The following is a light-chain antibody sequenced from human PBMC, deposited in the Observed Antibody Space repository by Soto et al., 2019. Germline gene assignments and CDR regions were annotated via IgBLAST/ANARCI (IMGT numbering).Light chain of an antibody. J-gene: IGLJ1*01. CDR2: EGS. CDR3: CSYAGSSTLV. Sequence: QSALTQPASVSGSPGQSITISCTGTSSDVGSYDVVSWYQQHPGKAPKLMIYEGSKRPSGVSDRFSGSKSGNTASLTISGLQAEDDADYCCCSYAGSSTLVFGTGTKLTVL. V-gene: IGLV2-23*01. CDR1: SSDVGSYDV.